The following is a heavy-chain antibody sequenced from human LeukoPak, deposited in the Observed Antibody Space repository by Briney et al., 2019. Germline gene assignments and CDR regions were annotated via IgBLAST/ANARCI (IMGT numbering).Heavy chain of an antibody. J-gene: IGHJ4*02. D-gene: IGHD5-24*01. CDR2: IYSGGST. Sequence: PGGSLRLSCAASGFTVSSNYMSWVCQAPGKGLEWVSVIYSGGSTYYADSVKGRFTISRDNSKNTLYLQMNSLRAEDTAVYYCARERDGYNYDYWGQGTLVTVSS. CDR1: GFTVSSNY. V-gene: IGHV3-53*01. CDR3: ARERDGYNYDY.